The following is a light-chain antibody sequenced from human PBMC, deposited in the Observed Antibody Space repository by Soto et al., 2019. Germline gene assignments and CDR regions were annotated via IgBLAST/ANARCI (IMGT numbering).Light chain of an antibody. CDR1: SSDIGGYNF. CDR2: DVT. CDR3: SSYTSTNTVV. Sequence: QSALTQPASVSGSPGQSITISCTGTSSDIGGYNFVSWYQQHPGKAPKLMFYDVTNRPSVVSNRFSGSKSGNTASLTISGLQAEDEAVYYCSSYTSTNTVVFGGGTKVTVL. J-gene: IGLJ2*01. V-gene: IGLV2-14*03.